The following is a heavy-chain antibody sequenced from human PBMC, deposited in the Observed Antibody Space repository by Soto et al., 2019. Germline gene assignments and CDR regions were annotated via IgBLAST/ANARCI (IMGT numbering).Heavy chain of an antibody. D-gene: IGHD2-21*02. J-gene: IGHJ5*02. Sequence: PSETLSLTCTVSGGSISSGGYYWSWIRQHPGEGLEWIGYIYHGGSTYYNPSLRSRITMSVDTSKNQFSLKLSSVTAADTAVYYCARASTARFDPWGQGTLVTVSS. CDR3: ARASTARFDP. V-gene: IGHV4-31*03. CDR2: IYHGGST. CDR1: GGSISSGGYY.